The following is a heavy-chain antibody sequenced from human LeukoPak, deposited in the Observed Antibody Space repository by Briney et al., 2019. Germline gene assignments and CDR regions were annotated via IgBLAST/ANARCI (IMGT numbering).Heavy chain of an antibody. CDR1: GGSISSGGYY. D-gene: IGHD3-22*01. J-gene: IGHJ4*02. V-gene: IGHV4-31*03. CDR3: ARSPGHYYDSSGSYYFDY. CDR2: IYYSGST. Sequence: SQTLSLTCTVSGGSISSGGYYWSWIRQHPGKGLEWIGYIYYSGSTYYNPSLKSRVTISVDTSKNQFSLKLSSVTAAGTAVYYCARSPGHYYDSSGSYYFDYWGQGTLVTVSS.